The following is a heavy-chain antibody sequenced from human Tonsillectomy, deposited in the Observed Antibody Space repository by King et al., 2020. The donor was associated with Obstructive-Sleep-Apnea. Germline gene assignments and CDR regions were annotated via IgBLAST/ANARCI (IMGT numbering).Heavy chain of an antibody. V-gene: IGHV5-51*01. CDR3: ARHLYSSWGGVDY. J-gene: IGHJ4*02. Sequence: VQLVESGAEVKKPGESLKISCKGSGYSFNSYLIGWVRQMPGKGLEWMGIIYTGASDTRYSPSFQGQVTICADTSISTAYLQWSSLKASDTAMYYCARHLYSSWGGVDYWGQGTLVTVSS. CDR1: GYSFNSYL. CDR2: IYTGASDT. D-gene: IGHD6-13*01.